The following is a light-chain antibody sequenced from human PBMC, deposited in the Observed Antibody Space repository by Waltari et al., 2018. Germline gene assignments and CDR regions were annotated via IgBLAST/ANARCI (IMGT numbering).Light chain of an antibody. CDR3: NSRDSNGNPFV. CDR1: SLRYYY. V-gene: IGLV3-19*01. Sequence: SSELTQDPAVSVALGQTVRITCQGESLRYYYPNWYRQKPGQAPLLVMYGKNNRPSGIPYRFSGSYSGDTASLTITGAQAEDEADYYCNSRDSNGNPFVFGPATKVTVL. CDR2: GKN. J-gene: IGLJ1*01.